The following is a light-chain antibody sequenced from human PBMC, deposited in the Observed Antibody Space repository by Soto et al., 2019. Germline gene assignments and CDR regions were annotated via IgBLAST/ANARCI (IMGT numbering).Light chain of an antibody. CDR3: QQYQTSSRT. Sequence: DIQMTQSPSTVSASVGDRITITFRASQSINTWLAWYRQRPGEAPQLLIYDGSTLAMGDPSRLSGSGSGTDFTLSISRLQPDDFATFYCQQYQTSSRTFGQGTKVEVK. CDR2: DGS. CDR1: QSINTW. J-gene: IGKJ1*01. V-gene: IGKV1-5*01.